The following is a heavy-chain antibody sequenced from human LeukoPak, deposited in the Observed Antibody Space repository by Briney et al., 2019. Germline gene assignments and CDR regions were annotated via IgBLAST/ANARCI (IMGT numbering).Heavy chain of an antibody. CDR1: GGSISSSSYY. J-gene: IGHJ4*02. V-gene: IGHV4-39*01. Sequence: PSETLSLTCTVSGGSISSSSYYWGWIRQPPGKGLEWIGSIYYSWSTSYNPSLKSRVTISVDTSKNQFSLKLSSVPAADTAVYYCARHPDYYDSSGYYYVSYYFDYWGQGTLVTVSS. CDR2: IYYSWST. D-gene: IGHD3-22*01. CDR3: ARHPDYYDSSGYYYVSYYFDY.